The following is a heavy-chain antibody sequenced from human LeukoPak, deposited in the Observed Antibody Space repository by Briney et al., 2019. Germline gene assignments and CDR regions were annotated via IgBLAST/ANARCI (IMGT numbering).Heavy chain of an antibody. CDR2: INSDGISI. CDR3: ARRATAHGMDV. V-gene: IGHV3-74*01. CDR1: GFSFSSYW. J-gene: IGHJ6*02. Sequence: GGSLRLSCTASGFSFSSYWMYWVRRAPGRGLVWVSRINSDGISISHADSVKGRFTISRDSAKNTLYLQMNSLRAEDTAVYYCARRATAHGMDVWGQGTTVTVSS.